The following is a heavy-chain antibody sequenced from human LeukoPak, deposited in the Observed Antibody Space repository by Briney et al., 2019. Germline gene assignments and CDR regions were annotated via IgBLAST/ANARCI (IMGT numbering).Heavy chain of an antibody. CDR2: INPNSGGT. CDR3: ARDGGYYDFWSGYYLYNWFDP. CDR1: GYTFTSYD. Sequence: ASVKVSCKASGYTFTSYDINGVRRAPGQGLEWMGWINPNSGGTNYAQKFQGRVTMTRDTSISTAYMELSRLRSDDTAVYCCARDGGYYDFWSGYYLYNWFDPWGQGTLVTVSS. J-gene: IGHJ5*02. D-gene: IGHD3-3*01. V-gene: IGHV1-2*02.